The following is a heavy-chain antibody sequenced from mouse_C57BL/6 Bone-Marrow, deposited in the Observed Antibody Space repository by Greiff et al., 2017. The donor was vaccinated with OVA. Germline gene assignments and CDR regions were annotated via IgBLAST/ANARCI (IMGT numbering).Heavy chain of an antibody. CDR2: IDPSDSET. CDR1: GYTFTSYW. D-gene: IGHD1-1*01. V-gene: IGHV1-52*01. Sequence: QVQLQQSGAELVRPGSSVKLSCKASGYTFTSYWMHWVKQRPIQGLEWIGNIDPSDSETHYNQKFKDKATLTVDKSSSTAYMQLSSLTSEDSAVYYCARGGDYYYGSSRFAYWGQGTLVTVSA. J-gene: IGHJ3*01. CDR3: ARGGDYYYGSSRFAY.